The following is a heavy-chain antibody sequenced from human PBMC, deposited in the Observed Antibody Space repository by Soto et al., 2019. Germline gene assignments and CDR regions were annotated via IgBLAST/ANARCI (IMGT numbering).Heavy chain of an antibody. Sequence: SETLSLTCTVSGGSISRNKYYWGWIRQPPEKGLEWVGSIYYSGNTYYNPSLKSRVTISVDTSKNHFSLKLSSVTAADTAVYYCVKGAASGINPFDYWGQGTLVTVSS. CDR2: IYYSGNT. CDR1: GGSISRNKYY. CDR3: VKGAASGINPFDY. J-gene: IGHJ4*02. D-gene: IGHD6-13*01. V-gene: IGHV4-39*02.